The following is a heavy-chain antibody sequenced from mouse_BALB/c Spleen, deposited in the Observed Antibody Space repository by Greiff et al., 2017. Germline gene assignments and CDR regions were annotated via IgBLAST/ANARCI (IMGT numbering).Heavy chain of an antibody. Sequence: QVQLQQSGAELVRPGVSVKISCKGSGYTFTDYAMHWVKQSHAKSLEWIGVISTYYGDASYNQKFKGKATMTVDKSSSTAYMELARLTSEDSAIYYCARHYRYDEYYYYYAMDYWGQGTSVTVSS. CDR2: ISTYYGDA. J-gene: IGHJ4*01. V-gene: IGHV1S137*01. CDR1: GYTFTDYA. D-gene: IGHD2-14*01. CDR3: ARHYRYDEYYYYYAMDY.